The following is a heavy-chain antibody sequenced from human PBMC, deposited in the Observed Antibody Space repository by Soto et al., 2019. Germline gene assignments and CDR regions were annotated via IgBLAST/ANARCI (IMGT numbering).Heavy chain of an antibody. D-gene: IGHD6-19*01. CDR3: VMTTAVAGPDAFDM. V-gene: IGHV3-30-3*01. CDR1: RFTFSYYA. J-gene: IGHJ3*02. CDR2: ILSDGSKQ. Sequence: PRGSLRLSCAASRFTFSYYAIHWIRQAPGKGLEWMAVILSDGSKQYYAESVKGRFTISRDNSKSTLYLQMNSLTVEDTAVYYCVMTTAVAGPDAFDMCGQXTMVTVSS.